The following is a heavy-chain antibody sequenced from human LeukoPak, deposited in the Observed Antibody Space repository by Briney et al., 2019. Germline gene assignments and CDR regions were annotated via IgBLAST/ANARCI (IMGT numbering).Heavy chain of an antibody. CDR2: ISSSGSTI. D-gene: IGHD7-27*01. CDR3: ARDPITGDKAGYYGMDV. V-gene: IGHV3-48*03. J-gene: IGHJ6*02. Sequence: GGSLRLSCAASGFTFSSYEMNWVRQAPGKGLEWVSYISSSGSTIYYADSVKGRFTISRDNAKNSLYLQMNNLRAEDTAVYYCARDPITGDKAGYYGMDVWGQGTTVTVSS. CDR1: GFTFSSYE.